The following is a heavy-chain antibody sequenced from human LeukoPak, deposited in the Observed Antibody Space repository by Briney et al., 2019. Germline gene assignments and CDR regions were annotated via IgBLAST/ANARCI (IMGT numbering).Heavy chain of an antibody. J-gene: IGHJ3*02. CDR3: XXELGAADDSDI. CDR1: GFTXXXYD. Sequence: XXXSGFTXXXYDMSWVRQAPGKGLEWVSAISGSGDRTYYADSVKGRFTISREXTKKTLYMQKKRLKNEETAEYYXXXELGAADDSDIWGQGTMVTVSS. D-gene: IGHD1-26*01. V-gene: IGHV3-23*01. CDR2: ISGSGDRT.